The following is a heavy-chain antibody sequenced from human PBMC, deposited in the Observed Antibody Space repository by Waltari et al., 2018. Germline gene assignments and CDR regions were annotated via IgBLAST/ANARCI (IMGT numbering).Heavy chain of an antibody. J-gene: IGHJ3*02. Sequence: QLQLQESGPGLVKPSETLSLTCTVSGGSISRSSYYWGWIRQPPGKGLEWIGSIYYSGSTYYNPSLKSRVTISVDTSKNQFSLKLSSVTAADTAVYYCARDSGPYDAFDIWGQGTMVTVSS. D-gene: IGHD3-10*01. CDR2: IYYSGST. V-gene: IGHV4-39*07. CDR1: GGSISRSSYY. CDR3: ARDSGPYDAFDI.